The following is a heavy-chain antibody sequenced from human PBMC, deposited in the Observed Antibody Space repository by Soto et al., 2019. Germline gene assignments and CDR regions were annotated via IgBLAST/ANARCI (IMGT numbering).Heavy chain of an antibody. J-gene: IGHJ5*02. CDR3: ARDEEP. CDR2: IWSDGIKK. Sequence: QVQLVESGGGVVQPGRSLRLSCAASGVTFSSYAMHWVRQAPGKGLEWVAVIWSDGIKKYYGDSVKGRFTISRDNSKNTLYLQMNSLKVEDTAVYYCARDEEPWGQGTLVIVSS. V-gene: IGHV3-33*01. CDR1: GVTFSSYA.